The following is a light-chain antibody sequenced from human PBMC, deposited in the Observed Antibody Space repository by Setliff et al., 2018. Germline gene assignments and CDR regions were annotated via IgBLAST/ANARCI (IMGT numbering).Light chain of an antibody. J-gene: IGLJ1*01. Sequence: QSALAQPASVSGSPGQSITISCSGTSSDVGSYDHVSWYQQHPGKAPKLIIYAVSDRPSGVSNRFSGSKSGNTASLTISGLQTEDEADYYCNAYTSGSTYVFGTGTKVTVL. V-gene: IGLV2-14*03. CDR1: SSDVGSYDH. CDR3: NAYTSGSTYV. CDR2: AVS.